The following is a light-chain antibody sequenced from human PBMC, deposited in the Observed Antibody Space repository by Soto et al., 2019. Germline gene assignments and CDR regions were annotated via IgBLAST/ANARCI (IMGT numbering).Light chain of an antibody. V-gene: IGKV3-20*01. CDR3: HQYGSSPLT. J-gene: IGKJ4*02. CDR2: RAS. Sequence: EIVLTQSPGTLSLSPWERATLSCRASQSVSSSYLAWYQQKPGQAPKVLIYRASSRATGIPDRFSGSGSGTDFTLTISRLDPEGFAVHYCHQYGSSPLTFGGGTKVEIK. CDR1: QSVSSSY.